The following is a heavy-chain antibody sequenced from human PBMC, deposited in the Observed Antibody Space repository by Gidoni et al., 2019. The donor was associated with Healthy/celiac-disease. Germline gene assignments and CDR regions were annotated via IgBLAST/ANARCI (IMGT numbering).Heavy chain of an antibody. CDR2: ISAYNGNT. CDR3: ARVAWMRAPQYSSGHILDY. J-gene: IGHJ4*02. CDR1: GYTFTSYG. Sequence: QVQLVQSGAEVKKPGASVKVSCKASGYTFTSYGISWVRQAPGQGLEWMGWISAYNGNTNYAQKLQGRVTMTTDTSTSTAYMELRSLRSDDTAVYYCARVAWMRAPQYSSGHILDYWGQGTLVTVSS. D-gene: IGHD6-19*01. V-gene: IGHV1-18*01.